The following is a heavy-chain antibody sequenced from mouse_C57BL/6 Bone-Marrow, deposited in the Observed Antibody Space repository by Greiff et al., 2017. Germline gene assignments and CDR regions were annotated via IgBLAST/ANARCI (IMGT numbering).Heavy chain of an antibody. J-gene: IGHJ2*01. CDR3: ASDGVYYFDY. CDR1: GYTFTSYW. V-gene: IGHV1-72*01. CDR2: IDPTSGGT. Sequence: VPLQQPGAELVKPGASVKLSCKASGYTFTSYWMHWVKQRPGRGLAWIGRIDPTSGGTKSNEKFKSKATLTVDKPSSTAYMQLSSLTSEDYAVYYCASDGVYYFDYWGQGTTLTVSS. D-gene: IGHD2-3*01.